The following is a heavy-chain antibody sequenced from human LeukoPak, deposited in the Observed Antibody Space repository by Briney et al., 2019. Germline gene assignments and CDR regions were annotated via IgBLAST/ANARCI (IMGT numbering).Heavy chain of an antibody. CDR2: ILYDGSRK. CDR3: AKGHYDFWSGYPAGIDS. CDR1: GFTFSTYG. D-gene: IGHD3-3*01. V-gene: IGHV3-30*18. Sequence: PGMSLRLSCAASGFTFSTYGMHWVRQAPGKGLEWVAVILYDGSRKYYVDSVEGRFTTSRDNSKNTLYLQMNSLRAVDTAVYYCAKGHYDFWSGYPAGIDSWGQGTLVTVSS. J-gene: IGHJ4*02.